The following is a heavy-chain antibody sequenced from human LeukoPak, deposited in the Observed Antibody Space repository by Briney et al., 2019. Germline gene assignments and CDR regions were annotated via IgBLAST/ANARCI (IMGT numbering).Heavy chain of an antibody. J-gene: IGHJ6*02. CDR3: LNWKLEDGMDV. CDR1: GFTFSSYA. Sequence: GGSLRLSCAASGFTFSSYAMHWVRQAPGKGLEWVAVISYDGSNKYYADSVKGRFTISRDNSKNTLYLQMSSLRAEDTAVYYCLNWKLEDGMDVWGQGTTVTVSS. V-gene: IGHV3-30-3*01. D-gene: IGHD1-20*01. CDR2: ISYDGSNK.